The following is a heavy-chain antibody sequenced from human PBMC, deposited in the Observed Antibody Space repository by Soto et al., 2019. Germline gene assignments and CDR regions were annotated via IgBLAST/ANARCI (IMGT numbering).Heavy chain of an antibody. D-gene: IGHD6-25*01. J-gene: IGHJ4*02. CDR2: IYSGGYT. CDR1: GFTVSNNY. CDR3: ATQRGGGGY. Sequence: EVQLVESGGGLIQPGGSLRLSCAVSGFTVSNNYMSWVRQAPGKGLEGVSVIYSGGYTACGDSVKGRFTISRDNSKNTLYSQMKGRGADDTALFYWATQRGGGGYWGQGTLVTVSS. V-gene: IGHV3-53*01.